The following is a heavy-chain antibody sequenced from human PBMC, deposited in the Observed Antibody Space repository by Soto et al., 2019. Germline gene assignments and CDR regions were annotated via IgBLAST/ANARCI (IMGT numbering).Heavy chain of an antibody. CDR1: GYTFTSYA. V-gene: IGHV1-2*04. Sequence: ASVKVSCKASGYTFTSYAIDWVRQAPGQRLEWMGWINPNSGGTNYAQKFQGWVTMTRDTSISTAYMELSRLRSDDTAVYYCARYPYYYDSSGYKYFQHWGQGTLVTVSS. CDR3: ARYPYYYDSSGYKYFQH. D-gene: IGHD3-22*01. J-gene: IGHJ1*01. CDR2: INPNSGGT.